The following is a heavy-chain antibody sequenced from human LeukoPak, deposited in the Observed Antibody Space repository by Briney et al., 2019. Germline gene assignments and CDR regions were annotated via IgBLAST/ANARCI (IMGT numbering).Heavy chain of an antibody. Sequence: SVKVSCKASGDNFSSYVITWVRQAPGQGLEWMGRIIPTLDVANFAQKFKGRVTITADKSTNTAHLELSSLRSEDTAVYYCTREGVYSLDPTSYHRLPFDFWGEGTVVIVSS. CDR2: IIPTLDVA. J-gene: IGHJ3*01. V-gene: IGHV1-69*04. D-gene: IGHD3-16*02. CDR1: GDNFSSYV. CDR3: TREGVYSLDPTSYHRLPFDF.